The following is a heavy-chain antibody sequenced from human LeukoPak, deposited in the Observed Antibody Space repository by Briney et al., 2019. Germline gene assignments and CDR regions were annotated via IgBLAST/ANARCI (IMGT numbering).Heavy chain of an antibody. J-gene: IGHJ4*02. CDR1: GYTFTGYY. Sequence: ASVKVSCKASGYTFTGYYMHWVRQAPGQGLEWMGWINPNSGGTNYAQKFQGRVTMTRGTSISTAYMELSRLRSDDTAVYYCARSPLYYYDSSGYPSAHCDYWGQGTLVTVSS. V-gene: IGHV1-2*02. CDR3: ARSPLYYYDSSGYPSAHCDY. CDR2: INPNSGGT. D-gene: IGHD3-22*01.